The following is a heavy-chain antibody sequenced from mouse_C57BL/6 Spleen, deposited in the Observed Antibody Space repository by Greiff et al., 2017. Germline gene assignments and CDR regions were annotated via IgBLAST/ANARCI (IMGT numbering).Heavy chain of an antibody. D-gene: IGHD1-1*01. CDR2: ISGGGGNT. J-gene: IGHJ2*01. Sequence: EVQRVESGAGLVKPGGSLKLSCAASGFTFSSYTMSWVRQTPEKRLEWVATISGGGGNTYYPDSVKGRFTISRDTAKNTLYLQMSSLRSEDTALYFCARESYYYDCSSYFDDWGQGTTLTVAS. CDR1: GFTFSSYT. V-gene: IGHV5-9*01. CDR3: ARESYYYDCSSYFDD.